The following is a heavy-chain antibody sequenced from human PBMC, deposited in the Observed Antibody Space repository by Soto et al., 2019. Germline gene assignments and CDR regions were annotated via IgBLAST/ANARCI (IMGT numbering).Heavy chain of an antibody. V-gene: IGHV4-4*02. J-gene: IGHJ6*03. D-gene: IGHD2-15*01. CDR1: SGSISSSNW. Sequence: PSETLSLTCAVSSGSISSSNWWSWVRQPPGKGLEWIGEIYHSGSTNYNPSLKSRVTISVDKSKNQFSLKLSSVTAADTAVYYCARGISCSGGSCYLYYYYYMDGWGKGTTVTVSS. CDR2: IYHSGST. CDR3: ARGISCSGGSCYLYYYYYMDG.